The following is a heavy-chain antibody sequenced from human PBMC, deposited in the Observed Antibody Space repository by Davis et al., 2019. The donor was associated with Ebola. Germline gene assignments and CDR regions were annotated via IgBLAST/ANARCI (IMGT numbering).Heavy chain of an antibody. D-gene: IGHD6-19*01. CDR1: GYTFTSYY. V-gene: IGHV1-46*01. J-gene: IGHJ4*02. CDR3: ARAGRTYIAVAGTSV. CDR2: INPSGGST. Sequence: ASVKVSCKASGYTFTSYYIHWVRQAPGQGLEWMGIINPSGGSTSYAQKFQGRVTMTRDTSTSTVYMELSSLRSEDTAVYYCARAGRTYIAVAGTSVWGQGTLVTVSS.